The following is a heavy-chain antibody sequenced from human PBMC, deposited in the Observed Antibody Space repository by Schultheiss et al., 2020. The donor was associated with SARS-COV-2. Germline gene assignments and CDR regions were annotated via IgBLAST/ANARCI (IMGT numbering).Heavy chain of an antibody. CDR3: ARGIAVAGDKFDY. J-gene: IGHJ4*02. V-gene: IGHV3-23*01. Sequence: GGSLRLSCAASGFTFSSYSMNWVRQAPGKGLEWVSAISGSGGSTYYADSVKGRFTISRDNSKNTLYLQMNSLRAEDTAVYYCARGIAVAGDKFDYWGQGTLVTVS. D-gene: IGHD6-19*01. CDR1: GFTFSSYS. CDR2: ISGSGGST.